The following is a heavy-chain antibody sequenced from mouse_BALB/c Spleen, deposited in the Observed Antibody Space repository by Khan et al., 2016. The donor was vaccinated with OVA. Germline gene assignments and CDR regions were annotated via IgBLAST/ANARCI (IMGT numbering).Heavy chain of an antibody. D-gene: IGHD1-1*02. CDR3: ARGEAWYNFDH. J-gene: IGHJ2*01. CDR2: IYPGTDNT. CDR1: GYIFTSYW. Sequence: QVQLKQSGAELVRPGASVKLSCKTSGYIFTSYWIHWVKQRSGQGLEWIARIYPGTDNTYYNEKFKDKATLTADKSSSTAYMQLSSLKSEASDVYFCARGEAWYNFDHWGQGNTLTVSS. V-gene: IGHV1-76*01.